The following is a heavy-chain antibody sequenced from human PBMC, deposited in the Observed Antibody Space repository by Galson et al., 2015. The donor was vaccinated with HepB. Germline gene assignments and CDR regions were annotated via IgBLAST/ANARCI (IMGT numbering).Heavy chain of an antibody. CDR3: ARGGGYYGRGFDY. Sequence: ETLSLTCSVSGGSISSYYWSWIRQTPGKGLELIGYIYYSGSTNYNPSLKSRVTISVDTSKNQFSLKLSSVTAADTAMYYCARGGGYYGRGFDYWGQGTLVTVSS. CDR2: IYYSGST. D-gene: IGHD3-22*01. V-gene: IGHV4-59*01. CDR1: GGSISSYY. J-gene: IGHJ4*02.